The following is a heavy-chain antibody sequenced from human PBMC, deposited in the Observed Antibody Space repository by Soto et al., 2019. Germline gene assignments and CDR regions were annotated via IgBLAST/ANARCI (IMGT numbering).Heavy chain of an antibody. D-gene: IGHD6-6*01. V-gene: IGHV4-39*01. CDR1: GAPISSLTYY. Sequence: SETLSLTCAASGAPISSLTYYWVWIRQPPGKGLEWIASISLGGTTYYSPSLKSRLTASLDTSNNQVSLILSSVTVTDTAVYFCVKQAVGSMSSEWGPGTLVTVSS. CDR2: ISLGGTT. J-gene: IGHJ4*02. CDR3: VKQAVGSMSSE.